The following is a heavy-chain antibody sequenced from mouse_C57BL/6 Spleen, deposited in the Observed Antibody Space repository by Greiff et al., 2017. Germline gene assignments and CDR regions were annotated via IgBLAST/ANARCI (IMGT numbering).Heavy chain of an antibody. Sequence: VKLVESGPGLVQPSQSLSITCTVSGFSLTSYGVHWVRQSPGKGLEWLGVIWSGGSTDYNAAVISRLSISKNNSKSQAFFKMNSLQADDTAIYYCARNSLGRDRYFDVWGTGTTVTVSS. J-gene: IGHJ1*03. CDR3: ARNSLGRDRYFDV. CDR2: IWSGGST. V-gene: IGHV2-2*01. D-gene: IGHD4-1*01. CDR1: GFSLTSYG.